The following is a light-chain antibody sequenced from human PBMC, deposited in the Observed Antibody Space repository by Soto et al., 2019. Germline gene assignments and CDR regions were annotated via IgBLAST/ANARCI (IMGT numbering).Light chain of an antibody. CDR3: QQYYTSPTT. Sequence: DIVMTQSPDSLAVSLGERATIHCKSSQSLLYNSNNENYLAWYQQKPGQPPRLLIYWASYRASGVPDRFSGGGSGTDFSLTVSSLQAEDVATYHCQQYYTSPTTFGQGTRLEIK. J-gene: IGKJ2*01. CDR1: QSLLYNSNNENY. V-gene: IGKV4-1*01. CDR2: WAS.